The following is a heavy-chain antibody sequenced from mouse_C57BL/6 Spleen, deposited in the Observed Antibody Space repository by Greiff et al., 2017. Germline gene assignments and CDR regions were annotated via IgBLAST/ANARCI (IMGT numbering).Heavy chain of an antibody. Sequence: VQLQQSGAELVKPGASVKVSCKASGYTFTSYWMHWVKQRPGQGLEWIGRINPYDSDTNYNQKFKGKATLTVDKSSSTAYMQLSSLTSEDSAVYYCAIGSTVVPPWFAYWGQGTLVTVSA. V-gene: IGHV1-74*01. CDR1: GYTFTSYW. CDR3: AIGSTVVPPWFAY. J-gene: IGHJ3*01. D-gene: IGHD1-1*01. CDR2: INPYDSDT.